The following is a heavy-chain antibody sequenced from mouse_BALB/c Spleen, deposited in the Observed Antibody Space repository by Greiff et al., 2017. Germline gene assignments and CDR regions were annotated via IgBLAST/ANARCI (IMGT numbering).Heavy chain of an antibody. V-gene: IGHV1-84*02. D-gene: IGHD4-1*01. CDR3: ARANWEDAMDY. J-gene: IGHJ4*01. CDR1: GYTFTDYY. Sequence: QVQLQQSGPELVKPGASVKISCKASGYTFTDYYINWVKQKPGKGLEWIGWIYPGSGNTKYNEKFKGKATLTVETSSSTAYMQLSSLTSEDTAVYFCARANWEDAMDYWGQGTSVTVSS. CDR2: IYPGSGNT.